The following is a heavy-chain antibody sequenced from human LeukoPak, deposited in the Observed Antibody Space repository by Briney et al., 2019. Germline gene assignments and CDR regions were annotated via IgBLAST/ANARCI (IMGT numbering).Heavy chain of an antibody. CDR3: ARLDDSSGYYYFDY. CDR2: MNPNSGNT. J-gene: IGHJ4*02. Sequence: GASVKVSCKASGYTFTSYDINWVRQATGQGLEGMGWMNPNSGNTGCAQKFQGRVTMTRNTSISTAYMELSSLRSEDTAVYYCARLDDSSGYYYFDYWGQGTLVTVSS. D-gene: IGHD3-22*01. V-gene: IGHV1-8*01. CDR1: GYTFTSYD.